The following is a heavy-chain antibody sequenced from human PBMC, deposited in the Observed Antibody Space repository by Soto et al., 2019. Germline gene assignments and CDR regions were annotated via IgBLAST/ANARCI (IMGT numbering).Heavy chain of an antibody. CDR3: ARLVVVAATPDWFDP. CDR1: GGSISGGVHS. V-gene: IGHV4-61*08. Sequence: SETLSLTCTVSGGSISGGVHSWSWIRQPPGKGLEWIGYIYYSGSTNYNPSLKSRVTISVDTSKNQFSLKLSSVTAADTAVYYCARLVVVAATPDWFDPWGQGTLVTVSS. D-gene: IGHD2-15*01. J-gene: IGHJ5*02. CDR2: IYYSGST.